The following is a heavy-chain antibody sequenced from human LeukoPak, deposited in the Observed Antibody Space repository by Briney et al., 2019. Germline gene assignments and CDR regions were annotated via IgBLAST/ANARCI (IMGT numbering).Heavy chain of an antibody. V-gene: IGHV3-15*01. D-gene: IGHD4-17*01. CDR1: GFTFIDAW. Sequence: GGSLRLSCAASGFTFIDAWMSWVRQASGKGLEWVGRIKSKTDGGTIDYTGPVKGRFTISRDDSKNTLYLQMNSLKTEDTAVYYCTTGPYGDPLLPWGQGTLVTVSS. CDR2: IKSKTDGGTI. CDR3: TTGPYGDPLLP. J-gene: IGHJ5*02.